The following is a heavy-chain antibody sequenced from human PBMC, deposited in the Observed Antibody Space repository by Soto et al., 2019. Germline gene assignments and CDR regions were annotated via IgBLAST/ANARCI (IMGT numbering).Heavy chain of an antibody. Sequence: SETLSLTCXVSGGSISGVDYDCSWIRQPPGKGLEWIGYIYYSGSTFYNPSLKKRVTISLDTSKIQFSLKLSSVTAADTAVYYCVREGGENWFDPWGQGTLVTVSS. J-gene: IGHJ5*02. D-gene: IGHD3-16*01. CDR2: IYYSGST. CDR3: VREGGENWFDP. CDR1: GGSISGVDYD. V-gene: IGHV4-30-4*01.